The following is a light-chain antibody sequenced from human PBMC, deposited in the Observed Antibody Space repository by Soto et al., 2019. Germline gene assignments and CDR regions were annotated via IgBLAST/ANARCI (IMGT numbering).Light chain of an antibody. CDR2: LNSDGSH. Sequence: QPVLTQSPSASASLGASGKLTGPLRSGHSRYAIAWHKQQPEKGPRYLMKLNSDGSHSKGDGIPDRFSGSSSGSERYLTISSLQSEDEADYYCQTCGTGIQVFGGGTKLTVL. CDR1: SGHSRYA. J-gene: IGLJ3*02. V-gene: IGLV4-69*01. CDR3: QTCGTGIQV.